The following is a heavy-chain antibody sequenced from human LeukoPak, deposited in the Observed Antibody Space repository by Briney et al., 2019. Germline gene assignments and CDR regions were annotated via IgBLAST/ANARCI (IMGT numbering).Heavy chain of an antibody. D-gene: IGHD1/OR15-1a*01. V-gene: IGHV3-23*01. Sequence: PRGSLRLSCAASGFTFNSYAMSWVRQAPGKGLEWVSVISGNGGTTFYADSVKGRFTLSRDNPKNTVYLQMNSLRGEDTAIYYCAKRALTIGVNYYDSWGQGTLVTVSS. CDR2: ISGNGGTT. CDR3: AKRALTIGVNYYDS. CDR1: GFTFNSYA. J-gene: IGHJ4*02.